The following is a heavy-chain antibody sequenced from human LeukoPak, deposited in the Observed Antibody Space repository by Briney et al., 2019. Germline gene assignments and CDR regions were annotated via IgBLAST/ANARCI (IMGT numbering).Heavy chain of an antibody. CDR1: GFTFSDYY. D-gene: IGHD4-17*01. CDR3: VRDCGQGYGDYNCDY. Sequence: PGGSLRLSCAAFGFTFSDYYMSWIRQAPGKGLEWVSYISDSGSALYYADSVKGRFTISRDNAKNSLYLQMNSLRAEDTAVYYCVRDCGQGYGDYNCDYWGQGTLVTVSS. V-gene: IGHV3-11*01. CDR2: ISDSGSAL. J-gene: IGHJ4*02.